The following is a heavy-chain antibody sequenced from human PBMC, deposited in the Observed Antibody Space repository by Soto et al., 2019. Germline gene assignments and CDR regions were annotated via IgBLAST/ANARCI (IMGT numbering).Heavy chain of an antibody. D-gene: IGHD3-16*01. CDR2: IIPLFGTK. Sequence: QVQVVQSGAEVTRPGSSVNVSCKASGGYFNNRQTLNSYPISWVRQAPGQWLEWMGGIIPLFGTKNYAQRFQGTGTITADKSTSTTYLELNNETSDDTAVYYGAKSLGGEICHYFYEMEVWGQGTEVTVS. CDR3: AKSLGGEICHYFYEMEV. CDR1: GGYFNNRQTLNSYP. J-gene: IGHJ6*02. V-gene: IGHV1-69*06.